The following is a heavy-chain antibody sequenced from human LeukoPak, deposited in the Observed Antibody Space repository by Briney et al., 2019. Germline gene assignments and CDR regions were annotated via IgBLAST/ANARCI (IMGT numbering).Heavy chain of an antibody. D-gene: IGHD1-26*01. CDR1: GLSFSSYG. V-gene: IGHV3-30*18. CDR2: ISYDGSNK. Sequence: PGGSLRLSCAVSGLSFSSYGMHWVRQPQGKGLEWVAVISYDGSNKYLAGAVKGRFTISRDHSKNTMYLQMHSLRAEDTAVYYCAKALPRIVGATEGVDYWGQGTLVTVSS. CDR3: AKALPRIVGATEGVDY. J-gene: IGHJ4*02.